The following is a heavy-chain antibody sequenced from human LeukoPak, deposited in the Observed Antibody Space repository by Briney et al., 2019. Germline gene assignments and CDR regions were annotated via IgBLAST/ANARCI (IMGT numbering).Heavy chain of an antibody. CDR3: ARARLDSSGRFDY. D-gene: IGHD3-22*01. Sequence: SETLSLTCTVSGGSISSYYWSWIREPPGKGLEWVGYIYSRVSTDYNPSLKSPVTISKDTSKTHFSLRLSSVTAADTAVYYCARARLDSSGRFDYWGQGTLVTVSS. CDR1: GGSISSYY. V-gene: IGHV4-59*01. CDR2: IYSRVST. J-gene: IGHJ4*02.